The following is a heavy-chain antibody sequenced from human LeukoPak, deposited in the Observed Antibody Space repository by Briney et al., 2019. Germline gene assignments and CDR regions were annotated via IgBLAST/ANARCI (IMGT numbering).Heavy chain of an antibody. Sequence: GGSLRLSCTASGFTFGDYAMSWFRQAPGKGLEWVAYISSGGSTIYYADSVRGRFTISRDSARNSLYLQMNSLRDEDTAVYYCARDETGVGSGGIDFWGQGTLVTVSS. D-gene: IGHD2-8*02. CDR1: GFTFGDYA. V-gene: IGHV3-48*02. J-gene: IGHJ4*02. CDR3: ARDETGVGSGGIDF. CDR2: ISSGGSTI.